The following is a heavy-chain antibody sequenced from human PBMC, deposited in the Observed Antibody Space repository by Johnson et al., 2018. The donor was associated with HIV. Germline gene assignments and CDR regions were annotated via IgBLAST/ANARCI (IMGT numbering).Heavy chain of an antibody. D-gene: IGHD3-22*01. J-gene: IGHJ3*01. V-gene: IGHV3-74*03. CDR1: GFTFSSYW. CDR3: AREGTYYYDTSVYTDAVDV. Sequence: MQLVESGGGLVQPGGSLRLSCAASGFTFSSYWMHWVRQAPGKGLVWVSRINSDGSNTKYADSVKGRFTISRDNAKNTLYLQMNSLRAEDTAVYYCAREGTYYYDTSVYTDAVDVWGQGTMVTVSS. CDR2: INSDGSNT.